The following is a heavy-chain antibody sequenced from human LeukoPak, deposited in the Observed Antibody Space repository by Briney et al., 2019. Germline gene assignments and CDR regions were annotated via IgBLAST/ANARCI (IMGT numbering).Heavy chain of an antibody. V-gene: IGHV3-23*01. J-gene: IGHJ4*02. Sequence: GGSLRLSCAASGFTFSSYAMSWVRQAPGKGLEWVSAISGSGGSTYYADSVKGRFTISRDNSKNTLYLQMNSLRAEDTAVYYCAKGGHGDYVSYLDYWGQGTLVTVSS. CDR1: GFTFSSYA. CDR2: ISGSGGST. D-gene: IGHD4-17*01. CDR3: AKGGHGDYVSYLDY.